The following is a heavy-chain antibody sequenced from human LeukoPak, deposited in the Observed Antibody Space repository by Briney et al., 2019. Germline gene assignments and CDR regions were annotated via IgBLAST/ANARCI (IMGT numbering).Heavy chain of an antibody. D-gene: IGHD2-15*01. CDR3: ARRGVD. CDR2: ISYDGSDK. V-gene: IGHV3-30-3*01. J-gene: IGHJ4*02. Sequence: GGSLRLSCVASGFTFSNYDMHWVRQAPGKGLEWVAVISYDGSDKYYADSVKGRFTISRDNSKNTLYLQMNSLRGEDTAMYYCARRGVDWGQGTLVTVSS. CDR1: GFTFSNYD.